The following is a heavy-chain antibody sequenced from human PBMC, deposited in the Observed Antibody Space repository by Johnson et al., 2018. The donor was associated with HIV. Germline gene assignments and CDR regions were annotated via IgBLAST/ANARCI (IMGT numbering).Heavy chain of an antibody. J-gene: IGHJ3*02. CDR3: AKGHSSGYPKDAFEI. V-gene: IGHV3-66*02. CDR1: GFTVSSNY. Sequence: AQLVESGGGLVQPGGSLRLSCAASGFTVSSNYMSWVRQAPGQGLEWVSVIYSGGSTYYADSVKGRFTISRDNSKNTLYLQMNSLRAEDTAVYYCAKGHSSGYPKDAFEIWGQGTMVTVS. CDR2: IYSGGST. D-gene: IGHD3-22*01.